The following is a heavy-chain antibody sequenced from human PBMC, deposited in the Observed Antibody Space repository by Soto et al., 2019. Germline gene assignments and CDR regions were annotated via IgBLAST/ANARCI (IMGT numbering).Heavy chain of an antibody. D-gene: IGHD4-17*01. CDR2: IYWDDDK. V-gene: IGHV2-5*02. Sequence: QITLKESGPPLVKPTQTRTLTCTFSGFSLTTSGVGVGWIRQPPGKALEWLALIYWDDDKRYSPSLKSRLTITKATTKNQVVLTMTNMDPGDTARYFGADRTSTVTWWFVSWGKGTLVTVSS. CDR3: ADRTSTVTWWFVS. CDR1: GFSLTTSGVG. J-gene: IGHJ5*01.